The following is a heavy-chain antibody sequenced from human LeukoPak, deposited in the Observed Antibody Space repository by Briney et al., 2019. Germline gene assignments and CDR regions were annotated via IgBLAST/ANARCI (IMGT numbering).Heavy chain of an antibody. CDR2: ISSSGSIR. J-gene: IGHJ4*02. CDR3: ARDSGYGEYVSVGY. CDR1: GFTFSDYY. V-gene: IGHV3-11*01. Sequence: PGGSLRLSCAASGFTFSDYYMSWIHQAPGKGLEWVSYISSSGSIRYYADSVKGRITISRDNAKNSLYLQMNSLRAEDTAVYYCARDSGYGEYVSVGYWGQGTLVTVSS. D-gene: IGHD4-17*01.